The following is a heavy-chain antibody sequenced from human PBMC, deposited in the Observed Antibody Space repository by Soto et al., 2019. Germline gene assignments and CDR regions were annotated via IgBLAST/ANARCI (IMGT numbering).Heavy chain of an antibody. CDR1: GGTFSSYA. CDR2: IIPIFGTA. V-gene: IGHV1-69*13. Sequence: SVKVSSKASGGTFSSYAISWVRQAPGQGLEWMGGIIPIFGTANYAQKFQGRVTITADESTSTAYMELSSLRSEDTAVYYCAIAAAGVTGGGWFDPWGQGTLVTVSS. CDR3: AIAAAGVTGGGWFDP. J-gene: IGHJ5*02. D-gene: IGHD6-13*01.